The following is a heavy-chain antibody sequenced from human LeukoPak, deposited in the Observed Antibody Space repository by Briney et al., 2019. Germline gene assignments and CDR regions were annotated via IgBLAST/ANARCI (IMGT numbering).Heavy chain of an antibody. CDR2: IYFNGGGT. Sequence: GASVKVSCKASGYSFTGYYMHGVGQAPGQGLEGMGWIYFNGGGTNYAQKFQARVTMTRDTSISTAYMELSRLRSDDTAVYSCARRAIRNDSGRSYYYYYGMDVWGQGTTVTVSS. D-gene: IGHD1-1*01. CDR1: GYSFTGYY. J-gene: IGHJ6*02. V-gene: IGHV1-2*02. CDR3: ARRAIRNDSGRSYYYYYGMDV.